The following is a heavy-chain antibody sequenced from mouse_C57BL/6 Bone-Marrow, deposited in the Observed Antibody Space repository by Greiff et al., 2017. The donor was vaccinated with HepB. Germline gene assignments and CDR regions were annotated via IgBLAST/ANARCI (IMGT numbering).Heavy chain of an antibody. Sequence: QVQLQQSGAELVRPGTSVKVSCKASGYAFTNYLIEWVKQRPGQGLEWIGVINPGSGGTNYNEKFKGKATLTADKSSSTAYMQLSSLTSEDSAVYFCARPFYGSSYHWYFDVWGTGTTVTVSS. J-gene: IGHJ1*03. CDR1: GYAFTNYL. D-gene: IGHD1-1*01. V-gene: IGHV1-54*01. CDR2: INPGSGGT. CDR3: ARPFYGSSYHWYFDV.